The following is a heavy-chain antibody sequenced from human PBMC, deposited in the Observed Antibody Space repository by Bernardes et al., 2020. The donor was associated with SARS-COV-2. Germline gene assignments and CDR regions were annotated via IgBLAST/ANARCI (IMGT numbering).Heavy chain of an antibody. CDR2: IIPIFGTA. CDR3: ATSTYYYDSSGYPPDY. V-gene: IGHV1-69*13. CDR1: GGTFSSYA. Sequence: SVKVSCKASGGTFSSYAISWVRQAPGQGLEWMGRIIPIFGTANYAQKFQGRVTITADESTSTAYMELSSLRSEDTAVYYCATSTYYYDSSGYPPDYWGQGTLVTVSS. J-gene: IGHJ4*02. D-gene: IGHD3-22*01.